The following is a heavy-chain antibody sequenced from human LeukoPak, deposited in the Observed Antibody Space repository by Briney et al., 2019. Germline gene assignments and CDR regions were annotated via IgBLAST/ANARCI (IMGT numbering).Heavy chain of an antibody. CDR2: IIPIFGTA. D-gene: IGHD3-22*01. CDR1: GGTFSSYA. V-gene: IGHV1-69*13. CDR3: ARSRFYYYDSSGYYPFDY. J-gene: IGHJ4*02. Sequence: ASVKVSCKASGGTFSSYAISWVRQAPGQGLEWMGGIIPIFGTANYAQKFQGRVTITADEYTSTAYMELSSLRSEDTAVYYCARSRFYYYDSSGYYPFDYWGQGTLVTVSS.